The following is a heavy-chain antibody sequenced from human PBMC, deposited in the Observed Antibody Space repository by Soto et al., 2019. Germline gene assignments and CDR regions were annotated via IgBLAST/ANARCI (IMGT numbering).Heavy chain of an antibody. CDR3: ARQEGPYSSSWYQPAGYYYGMDV. J-gene: IGHJ6*02. V-gene: IGHV5-51*01. CDR1: GYSFTSYW. Sequence: GESLKVSCKGSGYSFTSYWIGWVRQMPGKGLEWMGIIYPGDSDTRYSPSFQGQVTISADKSISTAYLQWSSLKASDTAMYYCARQEGPYSSSWYQPAGYYYGMDVWGQGTTVTVSS. D-gene: IGHD6-13*01. CDR2: IYPGDSDT.